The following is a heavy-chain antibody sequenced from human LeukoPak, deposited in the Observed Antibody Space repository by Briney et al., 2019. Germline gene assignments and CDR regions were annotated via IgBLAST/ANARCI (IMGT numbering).Heavy chain of an antibody. J-gene: IGHJ4*02. CDR1: GLTFSSYW. D-gene: IGHD4-17*01. Sequence: QPGRSLRLSCAASGLTFSSYWMHWVRQAPGKGLVWVSRINSDGSSTSYADSVKGRFTISGDNAKNTLYLQMNSLRAEDTAVYYCASNFHGGYHYWGQGTLVTVSS. CDR3: ASNFHGGYHY. V-gene: IGHV3-74*01. CDR2: INSDGSST.